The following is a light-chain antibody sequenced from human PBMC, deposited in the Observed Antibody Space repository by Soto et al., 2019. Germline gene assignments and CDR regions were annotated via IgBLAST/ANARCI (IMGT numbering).Light chain of an antibody. CDR2: GAY. CDR3: QQFGSSPLWT. V-gene: IGKV3-20*01. J-gene: IGKJ1*01. CDR1: QSVGSRD. Sequence: EIVLTQSPGTLSLSPGERATLSCRASQSVGSRDLAWYQQKPGQAPRLLIYGAYSRATGIPDRFSGSGSGTDFTLTISRLEPEDFAVYYCQQFGSSPLWTFGQGTKVEIQ.